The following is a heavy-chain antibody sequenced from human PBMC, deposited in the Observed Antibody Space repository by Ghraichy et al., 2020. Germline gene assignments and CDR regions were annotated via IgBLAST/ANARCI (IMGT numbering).Heavy chain of an antibody. CDR1: GFTFSSYW. CDR3: ARGSPLEY. V-gene: IGHV3-74*01. CDR2: INTDGSTT. Sequence: GGSLRLSCAASGFTFSSYWMHWVRQAPGKGLVWVSHINTDGSTTNYADSVKGRFTISRDHAKNMLYLQMTRLRVDDTAVYYCARGSPLEYWGQGTLVTVSS. J-gene: IGHJ4*02.